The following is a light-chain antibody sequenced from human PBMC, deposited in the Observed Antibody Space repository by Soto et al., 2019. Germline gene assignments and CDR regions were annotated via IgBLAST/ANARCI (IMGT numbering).Light chain of an antibody. J-gene: IGKJ1*01. CDR3: QQSYFAPPT. Sequence: DIQMTQSPSSLSASVGARVTIACRASQSIRNLLNWFQQKPGEAPKLLIYGASSLQSGVPSRFSGSGSGTDFTLTISSLQPEDFATYYCQQSYFAPPTFGQGTKVEIK. CDR2: GAS. CDR1: QSIRNL. V-gene: IGKV1-39*01.